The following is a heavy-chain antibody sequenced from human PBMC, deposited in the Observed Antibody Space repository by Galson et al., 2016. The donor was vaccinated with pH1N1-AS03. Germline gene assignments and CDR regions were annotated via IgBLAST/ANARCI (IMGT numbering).Heavy chain of an antibody. CDR2: LNTGTGDT. CDR1: GYSFISYA. Sequence: SVKVSCKASGYSFISYAIHWVRQAPGQRPEWMGWLNTGTGDTIYSQKFQDRVTITRDTSASTAYMELSRLRSEDTAVYNCAKVGIEISSGWYGRFDFWGQGTLVTVSS. CDR3: AKVGIEISSGWYGRFDF. J-gene: IGHJ4*02. V-gene: IGHV1-3*04. D-gene: IGHD6-19*01.